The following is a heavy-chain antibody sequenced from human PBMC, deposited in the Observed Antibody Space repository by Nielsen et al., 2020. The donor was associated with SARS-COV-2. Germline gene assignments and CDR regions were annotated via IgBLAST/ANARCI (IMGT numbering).Heavy chain of an antibody. CDR2: MNPNSGNT. CDR3: ARGSKWELLGYYFDY. CDR1: GGTFSSYA. D-gene: IGHD1-26*01. J-gene: IGHJ4*02. Sequence: ASVKVSCKASGGTFSSYAINWVRQATGQGLEWMGWMNPNSGNTGYAQKFQGRVTMTRNTSISTAYMELSSLRSEDTAVYYCARGSKWELLGYYFDYWGQGTLVTVSS. V-gene: IGHV1-8*02.